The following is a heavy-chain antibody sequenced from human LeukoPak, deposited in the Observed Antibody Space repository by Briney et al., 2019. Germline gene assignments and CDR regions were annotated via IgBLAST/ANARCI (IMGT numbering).Heavy chain of an antibody. J-gene: IGHJ6*03. V-gene: IGHV3-21*01. CDR1: GFTFSAYS. CDR3: ARGGFNMVRGVIIPSNSYYYYMDI. Sequence: GGSLRLSCAVSGFTFSAYSMNWVRQAPGKGPEWVSSITSGDFVYFADSLKGRFTTSRDNAKSSLYLQMNSLRAEDTAVYYCARGGFNMVRGVIIPSNSYYYYMDIWGKGTTVTVSS. D-gene: IGHD3-10*01. CDR2: ITSGDFV.